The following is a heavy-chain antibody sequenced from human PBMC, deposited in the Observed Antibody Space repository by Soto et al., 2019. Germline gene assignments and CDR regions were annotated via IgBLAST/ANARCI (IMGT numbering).Heavy chain of an antibody. V-gene: IGHV3-64*01. Sequence: EVQLVESGGGLVQPGGSLRLSCAASGFTFSSYAMHWVRQAPGKGLEYVSAISSYGGSTYYANSGKGRFTISRDNSKNTLYLQMGIRRAEAMAVYYCAIDPDSSGYYYFDYWGQGTLVTVSS. CDR3: AIDPDSSGYYYFDY. D-gene: IGHD3-22*01. J-gene: IGHJ4*02. CDR2: ISSYGGST. CDR1: GFTFSSYA.